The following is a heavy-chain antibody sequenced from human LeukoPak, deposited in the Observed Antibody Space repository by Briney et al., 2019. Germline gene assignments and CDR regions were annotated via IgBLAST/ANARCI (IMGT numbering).Heavy chain of an antibody. CDR3: ARGDTSGWANYFDF. V-gene: IGHV4-59*01. J-gene: IGHJ4*02. CDR1: GGSINSYY. Sequence: PSETLSLTCTVSGGSINSYYWSWIRQPPGKGLEWIGHVFYSGNTHYNFSLRSRVTISVDTSKYQFSLKLSSVTAADTAVYYCARGDTSGWANYFDFWGQGILVTVSS. CDR2: VFYSGNT. D-gene: IGHD6-19*01.